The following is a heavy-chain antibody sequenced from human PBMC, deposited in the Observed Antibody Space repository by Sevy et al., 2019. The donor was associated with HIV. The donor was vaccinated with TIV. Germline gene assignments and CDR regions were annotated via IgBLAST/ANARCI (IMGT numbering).Heavy chain of an antibody. CDR3: AREFFYDSTDYYWPAYYFDN. V-gene: IGHV4-4*07. J-gene: IGHJ4*02. D-gene: IGHD3-22*01. CDR2: IYTSETI. CDR1: GGSVSSEY. Sequence: SETLSLTCNVSGGSVSSEYWSWIRQPAGKGLEWIGRIYTSETINYNPALKSRVTMSIDTSMNQISLKLTSVTAADTAVYYCAREFFYDSTDYYWPAYYFDNWGQGTLVTVSS.